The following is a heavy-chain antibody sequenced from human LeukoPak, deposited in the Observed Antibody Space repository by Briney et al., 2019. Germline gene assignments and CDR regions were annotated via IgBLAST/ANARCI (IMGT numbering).Heavy chain of an antibody. J-gene: IGHJ4*02. CDR1: GFTFDDYA. CDR2: IYSGGST. V-gene: IGHV3-66*01. CDR3: AKDGRAGWTHPYYFDY. Sequence: GGSLILSCAASGFTFDDYAMHWVRQAPGKGLEWVSVIYSGGSTYYADSVKGRFTISRDNSKNTLYLQMNSLRAEDTAVYYCAKDGRAGWTHPYYFDYWGQGTLVTVSS. D-gene: IGHD6-19*01.